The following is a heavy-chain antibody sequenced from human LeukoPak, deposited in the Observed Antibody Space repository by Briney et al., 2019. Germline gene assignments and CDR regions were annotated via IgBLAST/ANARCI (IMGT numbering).Heavy chain of an antibody. Sequence: GGSLRLTCAASGFTFRSHWMHWVRQAPGKGLVWVSRINNDGRSTSYADSVKGRLTISRDNAKNTLYLQMNSLKAEDTAVYCCARDSGYGFDHWGQGTPVTVPS. CDR3: ARDSGYGFDH. CDR1: GFTFRSHW. J-gene: IGHJ4*02. D-gene: IGHD5-12*01. CDR2: INNDGRST. V-gene: IGHV3-74*01.